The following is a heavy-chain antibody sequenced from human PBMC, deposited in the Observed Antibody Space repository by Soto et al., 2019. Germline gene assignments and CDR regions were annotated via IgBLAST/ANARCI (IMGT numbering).Heavy chain of an antibody. Sequence: GGSLRLSCAASGFTFSSYDMHWVRQATGKGLEWVSAIGTAGDTYYPGSVKGRFTISRENAKNSLYLQMNSLRAEDTAVYYCAREYKVCSGGSCYLGYYYGMDVWGQGTTVTVSS. CDR3: AREYKVCSGGSCYLGYYYGMDV. J-gene: IGHJ6*02. D-gene: IGHD2-15*01. CDR2: IGTAGDT. CDR1: GFTFSSYD. V-gene: IGHV3-13*01.